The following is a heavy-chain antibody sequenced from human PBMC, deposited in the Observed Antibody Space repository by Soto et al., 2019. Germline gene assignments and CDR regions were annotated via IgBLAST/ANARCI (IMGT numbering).Heavy chain of an antibody. CDR2: IAYDGSNK. J-gene: IGHJ4*02. Sequence: ESVEGVVPPGRSLRLSCAASGFTFSSYGMHWVRQAPGKGLEGVAVIAYDGSNKYYADSVKGRFTISRDNSKNTLYLQMNSLRAEDTAVYYCAKGADFDWLLAPDYWGQGTLVTVSS. V-gene: IGHV3-30*18. CDR1: GFTFSSYG. CDR3: AKGADFDWLLAPDY. D-gene: IGHD3-9*01.